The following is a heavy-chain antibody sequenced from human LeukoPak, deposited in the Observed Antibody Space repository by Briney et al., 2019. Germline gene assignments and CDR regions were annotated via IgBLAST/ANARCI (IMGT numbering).Heavy chain of an antibody. V-gene: IGHV3-48*03. CDR1: GFTFSSYE. D-gene: IGHD3-22*01. J-gene: IGHJ3*02. CDR2: ISSSGSTI. CDR3: AREGYDYGAFDI. Sequence: VGSLRLSCGASGFTFSSYEMNWVRQAPGKGLEWVSYISSSGSTIYYADSVKGRFTISRDNAKNSLYLQMNSLRAEDTAVYYCAREGYDYGAFDIWGQGTMVTVSS.